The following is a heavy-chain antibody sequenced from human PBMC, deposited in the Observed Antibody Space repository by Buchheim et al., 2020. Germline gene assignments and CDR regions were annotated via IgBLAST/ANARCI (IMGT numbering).Heavy chain of an antibody. J-gene: IGHJ4*02. CDR3: ARALYSSTSL. CDR2: IKQDGSEK. CDR1: GFMFSSHW. V-gene: IGHV3-7*01. D-gene: IGHD6-13*01. Sequence: EVQLVESGGGLVQPGGSLRLSCAASGFMFSSHWMSWVRQAPGKGLEWVANIKQDGSEKYYVDSVKGRFTISRDNTKNSLYLQMNSLRAEDTAVYYCARALYSSTSLWGQGSL.